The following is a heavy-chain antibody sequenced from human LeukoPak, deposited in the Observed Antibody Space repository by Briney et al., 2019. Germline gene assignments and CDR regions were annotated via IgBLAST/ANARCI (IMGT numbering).Heavy chain of an antibody. D-gene: IGHD2-2*01. J-gene: IGHJ5*02. CDR1: GGSISSYY. CDR2: IYYSGST. CDR3: ARGLMGSTHP. V-gene: IGHV4-59*12. Sequence: SETLSLTCTVSGGSISSYYWSWIRQPPGKGLEWIGYIYYSGSTNYNPFLKSRVTISVDTSKNQFSLKLSSVTAADTAVYYCARGLMGSTHPWGQGTLVTVSS.